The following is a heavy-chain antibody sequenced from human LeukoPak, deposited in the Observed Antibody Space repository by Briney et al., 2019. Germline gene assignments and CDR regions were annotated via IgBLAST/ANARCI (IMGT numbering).Heavy chain of an antibody. CDR1: GGSISSSSYY. CDR2: IYYSGST. J-gene: IGHJ6*03. Sequence: PSETLSLTCTVSGGSISSSSYYWSWIRQPPGKGLEWIGYIYYSGSTNYNPSLKSRVTISVDTSKNQFSLKLSSVTAADTAVYYCARLGYCSSTSCSGGSDYYYYYYMDVWGKGTTVTVSS. V-gene: IGHV4-61*01. D-gene: IGHD2-2*01. CDR3: ARLGYCSSTSCSGGSDYYYYYYMDV.